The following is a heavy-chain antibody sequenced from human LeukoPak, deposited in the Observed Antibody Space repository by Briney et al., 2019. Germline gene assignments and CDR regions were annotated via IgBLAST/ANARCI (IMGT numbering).Heavy chain of an antibody. Sequence: PGGSLRPSCAASGFTFSTYSMNWVRQAPGKGLEWVAVIWYDGSKKNYADSVKGRFTISRDNSKNTLNLQMTSLRAEDTAVYYFKRVSEEYSSGWYEEYFQYWGQGTLVIVSS. CDR1: GFTFSTYS. CDR2: IWYDGSKK. J-gene: IGHJ1*01. D-gene: IGHD6-19*01. CDR3: KRVSEEYSSGWYEEYFQY. V-gene: IGHV3-33*08.